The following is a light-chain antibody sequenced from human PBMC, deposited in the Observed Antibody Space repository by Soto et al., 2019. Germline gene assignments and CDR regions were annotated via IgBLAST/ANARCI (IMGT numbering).Light chain of an antibody. CDR3: QQYGRSPT. CDR2: GAS. CDR1: QSVSSN. J-gene: IGKJ5*01. V-gene: IGKV3-15*01. Sequence: EIVMTQSAATLSVSPGGRATLSCRASQSVSSNFAWYQQKPGQAPRLLIYGASTRATGIPARFSGSGSGTEFTLTISSLQSEDFAVYYCQQYGRSPTFGQGTRLEIK.